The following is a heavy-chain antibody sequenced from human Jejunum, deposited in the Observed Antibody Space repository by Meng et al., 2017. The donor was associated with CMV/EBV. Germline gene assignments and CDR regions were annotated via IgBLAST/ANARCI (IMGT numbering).Heavy chain of an antibody. CDR3: AKARDSSRYCSGTSCPIDC. CDR2: ISSSGATT. CDR1: KYE. V-gene: IGHV3-48*03. D-gene: IGHD2-2*01. Sequence: KYEMNWVRQAPGKGLEWVAYISSSGATTYYADAVRRRLAVSRDNSKKSLYLEINSLRAEDTAIYYCAKARDSSRYCSGTSCPIDCWGQGTLVTVSS. J-gene: IGHJ4*02.